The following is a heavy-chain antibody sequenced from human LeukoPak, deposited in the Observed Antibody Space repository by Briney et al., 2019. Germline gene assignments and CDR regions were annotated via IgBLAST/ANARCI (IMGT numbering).Heavy chain of an antibody. V-gene: IGHV3-53*01. Sequence: GGSLRLSCAASGFTVSSNYMSWVRQAPGKGLEWVSVIYSGGKTYYADSVKGRFTISRDNAKNSLYLQMNSLRAEDTAVYYCARVGVRGVSTFDYWGQGILVTVSS. J-gene: IGHJ4*02. D-gene: IGHD3-10*01. CDR2: IYSGGKT. CDR3: ARVGVRGVSTFDY. CDR1: GFTVSSNY.